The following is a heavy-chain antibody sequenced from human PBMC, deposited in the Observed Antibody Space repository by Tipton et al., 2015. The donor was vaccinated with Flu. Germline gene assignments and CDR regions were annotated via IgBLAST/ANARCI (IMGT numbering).Heavy chain of an antibody. V-gene: IGHV3-9*01. Sequence: SLRLSCAASGFTFDDYAMHWVRQAPGKGLEWVAGISWKSGSIGYADSVKGRFTISRDNATSTVFLQMNSLRAEDTAVYYCAKVIPEKVAGLDHWGQGALAIVSS. J-gene: IGHJ4*02. CDR1: GFTFDDYA. CDR3: AKVIPEKVAGLDH. D-gene: IGHD6-19*01. CDR2: ISWKSGSI.